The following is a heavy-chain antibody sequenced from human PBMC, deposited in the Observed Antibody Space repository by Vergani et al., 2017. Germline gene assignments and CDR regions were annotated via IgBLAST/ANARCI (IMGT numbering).Heavy chain of an antibody. CDR3: LTGTTEPY. V-gene: IGHV3-74*01. CDR1: GFAFDRYW. J-gene: IGHJ4*02. Sequence: EEPLVESGGGFVQPGGSLRLSCSASGFAFDRYWMHWVRQTPEKGLVWVSRISPDGDITLNADSVKGRFTISRDNARTTLHLQMTNLRAEDTAVYYFLTGTTEPYWGQGTLVTVSS. D-gene: IGHD4-17*01. CDR2: ISPDGDIT.